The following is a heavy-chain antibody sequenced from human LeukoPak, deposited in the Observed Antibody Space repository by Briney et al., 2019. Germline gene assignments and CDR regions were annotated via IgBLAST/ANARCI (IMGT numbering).Heavy chain of an antibody. Sequence: GASASVSCKASGYTFANFGITWVRQAPGQGLEWMGWISVYNGNTNYAQDLQGRVTLTTDTSTSTAYMELRSLRSDDTALYYCARTCSSSSCYMVHWGEGTLVTASS. CDR3: ARTCSSSSCYMVH. CDR1: GYTFANFG. V-gene: IGHV1-18*01. CDR2: ISVYNGNT. J-gene: IGHJ4*02. D-gene: IGHD2-2*02.